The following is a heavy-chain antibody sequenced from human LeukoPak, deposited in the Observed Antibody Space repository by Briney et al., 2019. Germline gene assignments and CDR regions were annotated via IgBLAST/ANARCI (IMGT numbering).Heavy chain of an antibody. CDR3: AMRYGDYVVN. D-gene: IGHD4-17*01. Sequence: GGSLRLSCAASGFTFSSYGLHWVRQAPGKGLEGVAVISYDGSNKYYADSVKGRFTISRDNSKYTLYLQMNSLRAEDTAVYYCAMRYGDYVVNWGQGTLVTVSS. CDR1: GFTFSSYG. V-gene: IGHV3-30*03. CDR2: ISYDGSNK. J-gene: IGHJ4*02.